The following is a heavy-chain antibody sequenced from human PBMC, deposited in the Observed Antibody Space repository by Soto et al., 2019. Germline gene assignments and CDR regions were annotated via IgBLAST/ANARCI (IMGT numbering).Heavy chain of an antibody. Sequence: PWTLSLTCTVSGGSIGSYHWSWVRQPPGKGLEWIASLYYTGTTNYNPSLGSLVTISIDAPVNRFSMEITSVTAADTAIYYCARDTVLTGMFDFWGQGTLVTVSS. CDR2: LYYTGTT. D-gene: IGHD4-17*01. CDR1: GGSIGSYH. CDR3: ARDTVLTGMFDF. V-gene: IGHV4-59*01. J-gene: IGHJ4*02.